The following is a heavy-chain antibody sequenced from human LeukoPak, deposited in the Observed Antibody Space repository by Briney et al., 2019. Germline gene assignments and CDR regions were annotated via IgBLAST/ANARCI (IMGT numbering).Heavy chain of an antibody. J-gene: IGHJ4*02. CDR2: IYYSGST. V-gene: IGHV4-59*12. Sequence: SETLSLTCTVSGGSISSYYWSWIRQPPGKGLEWIGYIYYSGSTNYNPSLKSRVTISVDTSKNQFPLKLSSVTAADTAVYYCASYGDYLYWGQGTLVTVSS. CDR3: ASYGDYLY. CDR1: GGSISSYY. D-gene: IGHD4-17*01.